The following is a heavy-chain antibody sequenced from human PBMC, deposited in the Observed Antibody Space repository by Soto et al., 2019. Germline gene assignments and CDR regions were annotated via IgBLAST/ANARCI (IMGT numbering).Heavy chain of an antibody. V-gene: IGHV1-2*02. CDR3: ARDARGTRGFDELDI. CDR1: GYIFTGYH. D-gene: IGHD3-9*01. Sequence: ASVKVSCKASGYIFTGYHIHWVRQAPGRGREWMGWINPNSGDTDYAQNFQGRVTMTRDTSFNLVYMEMSGLMSHDTAVYYCARDARGTRGFDELDIWGQGTTVTVSS. CDR2: INPNSGDT. J-gene: IGHJ6*02.